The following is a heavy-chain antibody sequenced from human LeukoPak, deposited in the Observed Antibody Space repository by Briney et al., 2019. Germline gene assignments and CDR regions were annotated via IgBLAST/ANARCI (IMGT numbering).Heavy chain of an antibody. CDR1: GFTLADLS. V-gene: IGHV1-24*01. J-gene: IGHJ6*03. CDR3: ATGVFCATTTCPGYQHYYYFMEV. CDR2: FDRKNGDT. D-gene: IGHD2-2*01. Sequence: ASVTVSCKVSGFTLADLSMHWVRQAPGKGLEWVGGFDRKNGDTIYAQRFRGRVTLTEDTSTGTAYMDLSSLSADDTAVYYCATGVFCATTTCPGYQHYYYFMEVWGKGTTVTVSS.